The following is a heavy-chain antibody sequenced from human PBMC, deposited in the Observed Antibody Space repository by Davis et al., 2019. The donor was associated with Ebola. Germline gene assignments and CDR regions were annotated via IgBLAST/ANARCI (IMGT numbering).Heavy chain of an antibody. CDR3: ARDDYDFWRRFDP. Sequence: ASVKVSCKASGYTFTSYYMHWVRQAPGQGLEWMGMINPSGGFTTYAQKFQGRVTMTSDTSTRTVYMELRSLKSDDTALYHCARDDYDFWRRFDPWGQGTLVTVSS. J-gene: IGHJ5*02. CDR2: INPSGGFT. V-gene: IGHV1-46*01. CDR1: GYTFTSYY. D-gene: IGHD3-3*01.